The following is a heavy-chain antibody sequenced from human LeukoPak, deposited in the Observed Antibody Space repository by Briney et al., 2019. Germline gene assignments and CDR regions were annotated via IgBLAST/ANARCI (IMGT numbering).Heavy chain of an antibody. CDR3: ARSSKAESTRYSSGWYSGPPYYYGMDV. V-gene: IGHV3-7*05. Sequence: GGSLRLSCAASGFTFCSYWMSWGCQAPGKGPEWVANIKQDGGEKYYVDSVKGRFTISRDKAKNSLYLQMNSLRAEDTAVYYCARSSKAESTRYSSGWYSGPPYYYGMDVWGQGTTVTVSS. CDR1: GFTFCSYW. D-gene: IGHD6-19*01. J-gene: IGHJ6*02. CDR2: IKQDGGEK.